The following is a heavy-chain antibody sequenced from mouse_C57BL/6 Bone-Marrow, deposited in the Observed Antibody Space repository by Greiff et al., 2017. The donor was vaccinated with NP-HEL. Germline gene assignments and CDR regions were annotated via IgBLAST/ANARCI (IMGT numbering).Heavy chain of an antibody. CDR3: TTFDYDPTWFAY. D-gene: IGHD2-4*01. CDR1: GFNIKDDY. V-gene: IGHV14-4*01. Sequence: VQLKQSGAELVRPGASVKLSCTASGFNIKDDYMHWVKQRPEQGLEWIGCIDPENGDTEYASKFQGKATITADTSSNTAYLQLSSLTSEDTAVYYCTTFDYDPTWFAYWGQGTLVTVSA. J-gene: IGHJ3*01. CDR2: IDPENGDT.